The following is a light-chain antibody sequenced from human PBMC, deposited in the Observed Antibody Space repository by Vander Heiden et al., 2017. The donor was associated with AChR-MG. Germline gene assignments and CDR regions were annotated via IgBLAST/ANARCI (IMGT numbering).Light chain of an antibody. CDR2: EVT. J-gene: IGLJ1*01. CDR1: SSDVGTYNR. Sequence: QSALTPPPSVSGSPGQSVTISCTGTSSDVGTYNRVSWYQQVPGTAPKLILYEVTKRPSGVPDRVSGSKSGNTASLTISGLQAEDETDDYCSSFTGSNTDVFGTGTKVTV. CDR3: SSFTGSNTDV. V-gene: IGLV2-18*02.